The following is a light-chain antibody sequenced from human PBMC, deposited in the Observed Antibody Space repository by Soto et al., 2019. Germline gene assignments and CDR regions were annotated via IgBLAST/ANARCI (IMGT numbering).Light chain of an antibody. V-gene: IGLV2-14*01. CDR2: DVS. J-gene: IGLJ1*01. CDR1: SSDVGGYNY. CDR3: SSYTTSNTRQIV. Sequence: QSVLTQPASVSGSPGQPITISCTGTSSDVGGYNYVSWYQQHPGKAPKFMIYDVSNRPSGVFNRFSGSKSGNTASLTISGLQAEDEADYYCSSYTTSNTRQIVFGTGTKVTVL.